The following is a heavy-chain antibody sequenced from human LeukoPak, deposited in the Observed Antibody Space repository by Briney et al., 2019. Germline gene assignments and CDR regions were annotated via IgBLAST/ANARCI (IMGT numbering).Heavy chain of an antibody. CDR3: ARASGSSWYERRLHAYYYYMDV. D-gene: IGHD6-13*01. Sequence: SETLSLTCTVSGGSISSSSYYWGWIRQPPGEGLEWIGSIDYSGSTYYNPSLKSRVTISVDTSKNQFSLNLSSVTAADTAVYSCARASGSSWYERRLHAYYYYMDVWGKGTTVTVSS. V-gene: IGHV4-39*07. J-gene: IGHJ6*03. CDR1: GGSISSSSYY. CDR2: IDYSGST.